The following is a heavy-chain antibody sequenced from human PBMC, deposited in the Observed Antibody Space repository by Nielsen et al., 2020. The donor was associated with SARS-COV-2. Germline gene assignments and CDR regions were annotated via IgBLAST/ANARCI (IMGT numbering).Heavy chain of an antibody. V-gene: IGHV4-39*01. CDR3: ARQRIVVVPAAIRENWFDP. CDR1: GGSISSSSYY. D-gene: IGHD2-2*01. Sequence: SETLSLTCTVSGGSISSSSYYWGWIRQPPGKGLEWIGSIYYSGSTYYNPSLKSRVTISVDTSKNQFSLKLSSVTAADTAVYYCARQRIVVVPAAIRENWFDPWGQGTLVTVSS. J-gene: IGHJ5*02. CDR2: IYYSGST.